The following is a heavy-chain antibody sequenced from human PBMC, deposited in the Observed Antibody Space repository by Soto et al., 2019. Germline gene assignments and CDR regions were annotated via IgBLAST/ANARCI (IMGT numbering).Heavy chain of an antibody. CDR3: ARDLYSSGWYGGVDY. V-gene: IGHV3-33*01. CDR2: IWYDGSNK. J-gene: IGHJ4*02. CDR1: GFTFSSYG. D-gene: IGHD6-19*01. Sequence: QVQLVESGGGVVQPGRSPRLSCAASGFTFSSYGMHWVRQAPGKGLEWVAVIWYDGSNKYYADSVKGRFTISRDNSKNTLYLQMNSLRAEDTAVYYCARDLYSSGWYGGVDYWGQGTLVTVSS.